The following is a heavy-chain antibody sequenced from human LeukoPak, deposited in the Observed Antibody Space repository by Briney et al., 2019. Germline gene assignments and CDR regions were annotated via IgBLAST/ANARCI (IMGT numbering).Heavy chain of an antibody. D-gene: IGHD3-10*01. V-gene: IGHV1-2*02. CDR2: INPNSGGT. J-gene: IGHJ5*02. Sequence: ASVKVSCKASGYTFTGYYMHWVRQAPGQGLEWMGWINPNSGGTNYAQHFQGRVTMTRDTSISTAYMELGTLRSADTAMYYCARDPGSGSSNWFDPWGQGTLVTVSS. CDR3: ARDPGSGSSNWFDP. CDR1: GYTFTGYY.